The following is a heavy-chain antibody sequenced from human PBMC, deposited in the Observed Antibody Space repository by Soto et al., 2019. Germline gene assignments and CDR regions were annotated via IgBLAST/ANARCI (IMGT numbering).Heavy chain of an antibody. V-gene: IGHV3-74*01. CDR1: GFRFSDYF. CDR3: ARDFYYDSSGYYSSMDY. J-gene: IGHJ4*02. Sequence: GGSLRLSCAATGFRFSDYFLHWVRQAPGQGLVWVSRIKNDGSTTTYADSVKGRFTISRDNAKNTLYLQMHSLRAEDTAVYYCARDFYYDSSGYYSSMDYWGQGT. D-gene: IGHD3-22*01. CDR2: IKNDGSTT.